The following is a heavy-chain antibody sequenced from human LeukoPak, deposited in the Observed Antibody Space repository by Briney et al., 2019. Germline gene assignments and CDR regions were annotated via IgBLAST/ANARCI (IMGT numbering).Heavy chain of an antibody. D-gene: IGHD5-12*01. Sequence: GGSLRLSCAAAGFTFSDYYMSWIRQAPGKGLEWVSYISSSSSYTDYADSVKGRFTISRQNHKNSLNLQMNSMRAEDTAVYYCARASGYRGYSDFWGQGTLVTVSS. CDR2: ISSSSSYT. CDR3: ARASGYRGYSDF. CDR1: GFTFSDYY. J-gene: IGHJ4*02. V-gene: IGHV3-11*05.